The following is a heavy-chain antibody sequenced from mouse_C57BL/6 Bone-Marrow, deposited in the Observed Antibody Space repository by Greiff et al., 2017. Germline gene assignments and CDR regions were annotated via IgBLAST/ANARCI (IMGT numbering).Heavy chain of an antibody. CDR2: IYPRSGNT. CDR3: ARGGWMDY. D-gene: IGHD3-3*01. V-gene: IGHV1-81*01. J-gene: IGHJ4*01. Sequence: QVQLQQSGAELARPGASVKLSCKASGYTFTSYGISWVKQRTGQGLEWIGDIYPRSGNTYYNEKFKGKATLTADKSSSTAYMELRSLTSEDSAVYFCARGGWMDYWGQGTSVTVSS. CDR1: GYTFTSYG.